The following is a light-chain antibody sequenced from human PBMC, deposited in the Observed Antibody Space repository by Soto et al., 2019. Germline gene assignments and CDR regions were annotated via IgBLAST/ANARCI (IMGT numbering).Light chain of an antibody. CDR3: HQYFSAPRT. V-gene: IGKV4-1*01. Sequence: DIVMTQTPDSLSVSLGERATINCKSSQSVLYSSNNKNSLAWYRQKPGQPPELLIYWASTRESGVPDQFSCSGSGTDFTLNISSLQAEDVAVYYCHQYFSAPRTFGQGTKVEIK. J-gene: IGKJ1*01. CDR1: QSVLYSSNNKNS. CDR2: WAS.